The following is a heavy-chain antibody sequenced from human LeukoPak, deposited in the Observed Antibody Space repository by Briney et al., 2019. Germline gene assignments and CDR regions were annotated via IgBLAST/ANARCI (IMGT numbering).Heavy chain of an antibody. CDR1: GVPIRNGNYY. CDR3: ARDRNSGYEFDY. V-gene: IGHV4-30-4*01. CDR2: IYFSGKT. J-gene: IGHJ4*02. Sequence: SETLSLTCTVSGVPIRNGNYYGSWIRQPPGKGLEWIGNIYFSGKTDYNPSLRSRVSMSVDMSKNQFSLNVNFVTAADTAVYYCARDRNSGYEFDYWGQGTLVIVSS. D-gene: IGHD5-12*01.